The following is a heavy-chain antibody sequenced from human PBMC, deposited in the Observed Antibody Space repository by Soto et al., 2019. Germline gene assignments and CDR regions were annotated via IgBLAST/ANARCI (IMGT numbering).Heavy chain of an antibody. D-gene: IGHD3-22*01. CDR3: ARDRRYYDSSGYRNWFDP. J-gene: IGHJ5*02. CDR2: INAGNGNT. V-gene: IGHV1-3*01. CDR1: GYTFTSYA. Sequence: ASVKVSCKASGYTFTSYAMHWVRQAPGQRLEWMGWINAGNGNTKYSQKFQGRVTITRDTSASTAYMELSSLRSDDTAVYYCARDRRYYDSSGYRNWFDPWGQGTLVTVSS.